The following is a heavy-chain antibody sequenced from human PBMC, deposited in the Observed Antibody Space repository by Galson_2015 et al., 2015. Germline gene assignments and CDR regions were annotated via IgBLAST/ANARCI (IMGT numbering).Heavy chain of an antibody. Sequence: SVKVSCKASGGTFSSYAISWVRQAPGQGLEWMGGIIPIFGTANYAQKFQGRVTITADESTSTAYMELSSLRSEDTAVYYCARGITMIVVATFDDWGQGTLVTVSS. J-gene: IGHJ4*02. D-gene: IGHD3-22*01. CDR1: GGTFSSYA. CDR2: IIPIFGTA. CDR3: ARGITMIVVATFDD. V-gene: IGHV1-69*13.